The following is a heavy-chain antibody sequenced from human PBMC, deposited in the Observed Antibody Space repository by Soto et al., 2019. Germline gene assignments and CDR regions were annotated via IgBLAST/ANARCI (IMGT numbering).Heavy chain of an antibody. V-gene: IGHV5-10-1*01. D-gene: IGHD6-13*01. CDR3: ARLPTQQLAPYYYYGMDV. Sequence: GESLKISCKGSGYSFTSYWISWVRQMPGKGLEWMGRIDPSDSYTNYSPSFQGHVTISADKSISTAYLQWSSLKASDTAMYYCARLPTQQLAPYYYYGMDVWGQGTTVTSP. J-gene: IGHJ6*02. CDR1: GYSFTSYW. CDR2: IDPSDSYT.